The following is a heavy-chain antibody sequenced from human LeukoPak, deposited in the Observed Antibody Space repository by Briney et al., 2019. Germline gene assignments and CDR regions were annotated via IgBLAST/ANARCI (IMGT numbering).Heavy chain of an antibody. D-gene: IGHD2-15*01. CDR3: AKRSCSGGSCYALDY. CDR1: GFTFSTHG. Sequence: GGSLRLSCAASGFTFSTHGMHWARQAPGKGLEWVAVISYDGSKEYYADSVKGRFTISRDNSKNTLYLQMNSLRAEDTAVYYCAKRSCSGGSCYALDYWGQGTLVTVSS. CDR2: ISYDGSKE. V-gene: IGHV3-30*18. J-gene: IGHJ4*02.